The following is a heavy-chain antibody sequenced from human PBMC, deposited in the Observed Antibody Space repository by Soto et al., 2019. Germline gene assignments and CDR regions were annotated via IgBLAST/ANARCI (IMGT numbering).Heavy chain of an antibody. CDR3: ARDPPDIP. CDR2: IYYSGST. J-gene: IGHJ5*02. CDR1: GGSISSGDYY. D-gene: IGHD2-15*01. Sequence: QVQLQESGPGRVKPSQTLSLTCTVSGGSISSGDYYWSWIRQTPGKGLEWIGNIYYSGSTYYNPSLKSRVTISVDTYKNQCSLKLTSVTAADTAVYYCARDPPDIPWGQGILVTVSS. V-gene: IGHV4-30-4*01.